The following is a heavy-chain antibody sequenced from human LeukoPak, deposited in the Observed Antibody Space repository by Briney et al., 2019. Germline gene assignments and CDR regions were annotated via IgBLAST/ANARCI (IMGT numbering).Heavy chain of an antibody. CDR3: ARGIFYYGSGSYHY. CDR1: GFTFGSYS. D-gene: IGHD3-10*01. Sequence: SGGSLRLSCAASGFTFGSYSMNWVRQAPGKGLEWVSSISGSSSYIYYADSVKGRFTTSRDNAKNSLYLQMNSLRAEDTAVYYCARGIFYYGSGSYHYWGQGTLVTVSS. V-gene: IGHV3-21*01. CDR2: ISGSSSYI. J-gene: IGHJ4*02.